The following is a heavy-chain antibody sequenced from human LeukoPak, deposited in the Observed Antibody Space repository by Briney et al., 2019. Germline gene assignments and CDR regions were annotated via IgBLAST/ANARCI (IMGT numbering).Heavy chain of an antibody. Sequence: GGSLRLSRAASGFTFSSYGMHWVRQAPGKGLEWVAFIRYDGSNKYSADSVKGRFTISRDNSKNTLYLQMNSLRAEDTAVYYCAKDPNYYDSSGYYFDYWGQGTLVTVSS. V-gene: IGHV3-30*02. CDR2: IRYDGSNK. CDR3: AKDPNYYDSSGYYFDY. D-gene: IGHD3-22*01. CDR1: GFTFSSYG. J-gene: IGHJ4*02.